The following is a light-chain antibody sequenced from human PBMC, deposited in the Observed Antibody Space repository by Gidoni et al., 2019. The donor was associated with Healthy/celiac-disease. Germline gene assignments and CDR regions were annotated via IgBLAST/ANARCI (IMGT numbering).Light chain of an antibody. CDR2: DAS. V-gene: IGKV1-33*01. CDR1: QDISNY. CDR3: QQYDNLPIT. J-gene: IGKJ5*01. Sequence: DIQMTQSPSSLSPSVGDRVTITCQASQDISNYLNWYQQQPGKAPKLLIYDASNLETGVPSRFSGSGSGTDFTFTISSLQPEDIATYYCQQYDNLPITFGQGTRLEIK.